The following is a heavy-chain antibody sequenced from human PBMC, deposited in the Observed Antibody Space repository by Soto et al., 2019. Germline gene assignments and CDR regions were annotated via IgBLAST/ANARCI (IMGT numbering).Heavy chain of an antibody. J-gene: IGHJ4*02. Sequence: SVKVSCKASGGTFSSYAISWVRQAPGQGLEWMGGIIPIFGTANYAQKFQGRVTITADESTSTAYMELSSLRSEDTAVYYCARDLNYDILTGDDKWGQGTMVTVSS. D-gene: IGHD3-9*01. CDR1: GGTFSSYA. CDR3: ARDLNYDILTGDDK. CDR2: IIPIFGTA. V-gene: IGHV1-69*13.